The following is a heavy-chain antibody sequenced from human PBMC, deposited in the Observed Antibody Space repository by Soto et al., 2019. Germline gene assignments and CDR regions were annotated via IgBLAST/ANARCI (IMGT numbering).Heavy chain of an antibody. CDR2: INHSGST. J-gene: IGHJ5*02. CDR3: ARASYCSGGSCYSGKYNWFDP. CDR1: GGSFSGYY. V-gene: IGHV4-34*01. D-gene: IGHD2-15*01. Sequence: QVQLQQWGAGLLKPTETLSLTCAVYGGSFSGYYWSWIRQPPGKGLEWIGEINHSGSTNYNPSLKSRVTISVDTSKNQFSLKLSSVTAADTAVYYCARASYCSGGSCYSGKYNWFDPRGQGTLVTVSS.